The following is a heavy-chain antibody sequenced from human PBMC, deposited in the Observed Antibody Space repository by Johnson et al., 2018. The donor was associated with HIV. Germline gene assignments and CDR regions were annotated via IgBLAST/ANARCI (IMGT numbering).Heavy chain of an antibody. V-gene: IGHV3-30*03. J-gene: IGHJ3*02. CDR2: ISYDGNNK. CDR3: ARLPI. CDR1: GFTFSSYG. Sequence: QVQLVESGGGVVQPGRSLRLSCAASGFTFSSYGMHWVRQAPGKGLEWVVAISYDGNNKNFADSVKGRFTISRDNSKNSLYLQMNSLRGEDTAVYYCARLPIWGQGTMVTVSS.